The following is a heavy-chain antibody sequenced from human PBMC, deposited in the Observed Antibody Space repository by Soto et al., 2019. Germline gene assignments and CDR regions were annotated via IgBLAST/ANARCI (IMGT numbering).Heavy chain of an antibody. Sequence: PGESLKISCKGSGYSFTSYWIAWVRHMPGKGPEWMGIIYPGDSETRYNPSFEGQVTISADKSTSTAYMEWSSLKASDSAMYYCARRSYCSGGTCRQFEYWGQGTQVTVSS. CDR2: IYPGDSET. CDR3: ARRSYCSGGTCRQFEY. CDR1: GYSFTSYW. V-gene: IGHV5-51*01. D-gene: IGHD2-15*01. J-gene: IGHJ4*02.